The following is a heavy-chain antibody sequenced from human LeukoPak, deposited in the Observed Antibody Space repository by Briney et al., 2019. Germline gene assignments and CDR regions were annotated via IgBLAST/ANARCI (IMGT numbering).Heavy chain of an antibody. V-gene: IGHV4-30-4*08. D-gene: IGHD6-13*01. J-gene: IGHJ5*02. CDR2: IYYSGST. CDR3: ARGVLGSWYVRDWFDH. Sequence: PSQTLSLTCTVSGGSISSGDYYWSWIRQPPGKGLEWIGYIYYSGSTYYNPSLKSRVTISVDTSKNQFSLKLSSVTAADTAVYYCARGVLGSWYVRDWFDHWGQGTLVTVSS. CDR1: GGSISSGDYY.